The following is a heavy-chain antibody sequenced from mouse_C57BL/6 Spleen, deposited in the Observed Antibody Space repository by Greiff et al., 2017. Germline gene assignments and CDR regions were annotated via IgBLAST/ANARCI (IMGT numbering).Heavy chain of an antibody. CDR1: GYTFTSYW. J-gene: IGHJ2*01. CDR3: ARSGYYGSSPYYFDY. Sequence: VKLQESGTELVKPGASVKLSCKASGYTFTSYWMHWVKQRPGQGLEWIGNINPSNGGTNYNEKFKSKATLTVDKSSSTAYMQLSSLTSEDSAVYYCARSGYYGSSPYYFDYWGQGTTLTVSS. V-gene: IGHV1-53*01. D-gene: IGHD1-1*01. CDR2: INPSNGGT.